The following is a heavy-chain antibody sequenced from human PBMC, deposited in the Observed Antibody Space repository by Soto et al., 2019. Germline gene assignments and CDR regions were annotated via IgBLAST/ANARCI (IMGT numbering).Heavy chain of an antibody. CDR2: AYSSGTT. D-gene: IGHD2-21*01. CDR1: GDSISRYH. CDR3: ARAVVPATCCAFDI. J-gene: IGHJ3*02. Sequence: SETLSLTCTPSGDSISRYHWSWIRQVPGKELEWIGFAYSSGTTYYNPSLMGRVTMSADASKSQISLQLTSMTAAATAIYYCARAVVPATCCAFDIWGQGTMVTVSS. V-gene: IGHV4-59*01.